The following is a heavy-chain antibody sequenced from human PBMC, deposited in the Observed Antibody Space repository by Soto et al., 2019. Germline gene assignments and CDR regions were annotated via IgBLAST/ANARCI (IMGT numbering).Heavy chain of an antibody. CDR2: IWYDGSNK. J-gene: IGHJ6*02. D-gene: IGHD2-2*01. CDR1: GVTFSSYG. V-gene: IGHV3-33*08. Sequence: PGGSLRLSCAASGVTFSSYGMHWVRQAPGKGLEWVAVIWYDGSNKYYADSVKGRFTISRDNSKNTLYLQMNSLRAEDTAVYYCAREGYCSSTSCYDADYGMDVWGQGTTVTVSS. CDR3: AREGYCSSTSCYDADYGMDV.